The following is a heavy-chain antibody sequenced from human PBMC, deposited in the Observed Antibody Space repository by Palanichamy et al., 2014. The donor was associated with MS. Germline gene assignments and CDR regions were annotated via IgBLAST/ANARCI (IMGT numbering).Heavy chain of an antibody. CDR3: ARQTNGWKLSYFDY. D-gene: IGHD4-23*01. CDR1: GYNFSNYW. V-gene: IGHV5-51*01. J-gene: IGHJ4*02. Sequence: EVQLVQSGAEVKKPGESLKISCKGSGYNFSNYWIAWARQMPGKGLEWMGIIHLGDSNTTYSPSFQGQATISADKSIGTAYLQWSSLKASDTAMYYCARQTNGWKLSYFDYWGQGTLVTVSS. CDR2: IHLGDSNT.